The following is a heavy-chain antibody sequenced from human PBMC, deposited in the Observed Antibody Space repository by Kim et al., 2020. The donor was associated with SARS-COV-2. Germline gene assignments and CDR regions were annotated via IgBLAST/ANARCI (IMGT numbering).Heavy chain of an antibody. V-gene: IGHV1-8*01. CDR2: MNPNSGNT. CDR1: GYTFTSYD. CDR3: ARGSSYYYDSSGYLWY. J-gene: IGHJ4*02. D-gene: IGHD3-22*01. Sequence: ASVKVSCKASGYTFTSYDINWVRQATGQGLEWMGWMNPNSGNTGYAQKFQGRVTMTRNTSISTAYMELSSLRSEDTAVYYCARGSSYYYDSSGYLWYWGQGTLVTVSS.